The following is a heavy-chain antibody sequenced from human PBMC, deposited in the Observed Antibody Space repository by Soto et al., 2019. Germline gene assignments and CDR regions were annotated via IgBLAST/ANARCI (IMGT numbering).Heavy chain of an antibody. CDR3: ARDLSGHYAVDY. J-gene: IGHJ4*02. CDR2: ISNNGGNK. D-gene: IGHD3-9*01. V-gene: IGHV3-30-3*01. Sequence: GWSLRLSCASSVFTFSRHAMDWVRQAPGKGLEWVAFISNNGGNKDYADSVKGRFTISRDNSKDTLYLQMSSLRTEDTAMYYCARDLSGHYAVDYWGRGTLVTVSS. CDR1: VFTFSRHA.